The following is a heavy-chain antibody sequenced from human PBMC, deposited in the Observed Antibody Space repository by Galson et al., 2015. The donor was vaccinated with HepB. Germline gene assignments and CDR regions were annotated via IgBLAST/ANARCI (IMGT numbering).Heavy chain of an antibody. V-gene: IGHV2-70*01. Sequence: PALVKPTQTLTLTCTFSGFSLSTSGMCVSWIRQPPGKALEWLALIDWDDDKYYSTSLKTRLTISKDTSKNQVVLTMTNMDPVDTATYYCAHSLAVAGTGDFFDYWGQGTLVTVSS. J-gene: IGHJ4*02. CDR1: GFSLSTSGMC. CDR2: IDWDDDK. D-gene: IGHD6-19*01. CDR3: AHSLAVAGTGDFFDY.